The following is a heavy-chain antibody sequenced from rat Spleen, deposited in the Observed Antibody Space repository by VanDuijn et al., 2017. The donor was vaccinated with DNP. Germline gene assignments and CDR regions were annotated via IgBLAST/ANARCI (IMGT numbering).Heavy chain of an antibody. J-gene: IGHJ1*01. CDR3: ARLGRLRPYWYFDF. V-gene: IGHV5-25*01. CDR2: ITTSDGST. D-gene: IGHD1-11*01. Sequence: EAELVESGGGLVQPGRSLKLSCAAAGFSFSNYNMAWVRQAPKKGLEWVATITTSDGSTYYPDSVKGRCTISRDDAESSLYLQMNSLKSEDTATYYCARLGRLRPYWYFDFWGPGTMVTVSS. CDR1: GFSFSNYN.